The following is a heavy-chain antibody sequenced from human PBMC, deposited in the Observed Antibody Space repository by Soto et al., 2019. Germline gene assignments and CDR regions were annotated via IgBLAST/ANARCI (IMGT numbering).Heavy chain of an antibody. Sequence: QVQLQESGPGLVKPSQTLSLTCTVSGGSISSGGYYWSWIRQHPGKGLEWIGYIYYSGSTYYNPSPQSRVTRSGETSKNQFSLKLSSGTGADTAVYYCAGSVDPWGQGTLVTVSS. CDR3: AGSVDP. CDR1: GGSISSGGYY. J-gene: IGHJ5*02. CDR2: IYYSGST. V-gene: IGHV4-31*03.